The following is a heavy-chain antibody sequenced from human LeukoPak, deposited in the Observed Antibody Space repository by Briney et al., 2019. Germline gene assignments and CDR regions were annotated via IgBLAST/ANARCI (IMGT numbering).Heavy chain of an antibody. Sequence: SETLSLTCAVSGYSISSGYYWGWTRQPPGKGLEWIGSIYHSGSTYYNPSLKSRVTISVDTSKNQFSLKLSSVTAADTAVYYCASGPPVDVWGKGTTVTVSS. V-gene: IGHV4-38-2*01. CDR3: ASGPPVDV. J-gene: IGHJ6*04. CDR2: IYHSGST. CDR1: GYSISSGYY.